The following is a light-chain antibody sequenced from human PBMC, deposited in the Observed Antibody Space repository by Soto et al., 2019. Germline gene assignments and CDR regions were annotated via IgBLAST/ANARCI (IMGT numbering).Light chain of an antibody. CDR3: QQYNDYSAT. CDR1: QGISSW. V-gene: IGKV1-5*01. CDR2: DVS. J-gene: IGKJ1*01. Sequence: DIQMTQSPSSVSASVVDRVTITCRASQGISSWLAWYQQKPGQAPKLLMYDVSSLKRGVPSRFSGSGSGTEFTLTISSLQPDDFATYYCQQYNDYSATCGQGTKVDIK.